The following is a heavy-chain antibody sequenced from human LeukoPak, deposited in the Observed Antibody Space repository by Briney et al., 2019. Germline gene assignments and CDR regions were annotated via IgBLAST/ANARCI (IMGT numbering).Heavy chain of an antibody. CDR1: GGSISSYY. J-gene: IGHJ4*02. CDR3: ARDPKGSSGYYVDY. V-gene: IGHV4-59*01. Sequence: SETLSLTCTVSGGSISSYYWSWIRQPPGKGLEWIGYIYYSGSTNYNPSLKSRVTISVDTSKNQFSLKLSSVTAADTAVYYCARDPKGSSGYYVDYWGQGTLVTVSS. D-gene: IGHD3-22*01. CDR2: IYYSGST.